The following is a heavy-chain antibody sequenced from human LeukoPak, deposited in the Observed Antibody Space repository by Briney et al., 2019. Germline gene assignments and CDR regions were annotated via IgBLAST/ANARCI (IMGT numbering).Heavy chain of an antibody. CDR3: AKVHSSGWIYDG. D-gene: IGHD6-19*01. V-gene: IGHV3-23*01. Sequence: GGSLRLSCAASGFIFTSYAMSRVRQAPGKGLEWVSGIPGSGGSAYYADSVKGRFTISRDNSKNTLSLQMNSLRAEDTAVYYCAKVHSSGWIYDGWGQGTLVTVSS. J-gene: IGHJ4*02. CDR2: IPGSGGSA. CDR1: GFIFTSYA.